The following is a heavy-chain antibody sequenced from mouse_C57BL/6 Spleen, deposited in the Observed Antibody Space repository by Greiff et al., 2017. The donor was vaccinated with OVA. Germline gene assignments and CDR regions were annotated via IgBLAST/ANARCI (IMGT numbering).Heavy chain of an antibody. V-gene: IGHV1-55*01. CDR3: ARGDDYDRGFAY. D-gene: IGHD2-4*01. J-gene: IGHJ3*01. Sequence: VQLQQPGAELVKPGASVKMSCKASGYTFTSYWITWVKQRPGQGLEWIGDIYPGSGSTNYNEKFKSKATLTVDTSSSTAYMQLSSLTSEDSAVYYCARGDDYDRGFAYWGQGTLVTVSA. CDR1: GYTFTSYW. CDR2: IYPGSGST.